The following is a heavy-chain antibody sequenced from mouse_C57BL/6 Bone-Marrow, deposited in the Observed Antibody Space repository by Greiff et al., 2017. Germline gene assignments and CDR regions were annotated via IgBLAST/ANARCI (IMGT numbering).Heavy chain of an antibody. V-gene: IGHV6-3*01. J-gene: IGHJ3*01. CDR1: GFTFSNYW. CDR2: IRLKSDNYAT. CDR3: TEAGTGFAY. Sequence: EVQLVESGGGLVQPGGSMKLSCVASGFTFSNYWMNWVRQSPEKGLEWVAQIRLKSDNYATHYAESVKGRFTISRDDSKSSVYLQMNNLRAEDTGIYYCTEAGTGFAYWGQGTLVTVSA. D-gene: IGHD4-1*01.